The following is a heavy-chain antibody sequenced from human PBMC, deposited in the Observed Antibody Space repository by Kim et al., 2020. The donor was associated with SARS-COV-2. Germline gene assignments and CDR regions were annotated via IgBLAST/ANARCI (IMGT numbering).Heavy chain of an antibody. CDR2: IIPIFGKA. D-gene: IGHD5-18*01. V-gene: IGHV1-69*13. CDR3: ATVDTAMGGGMDV. CDR1: GGTFSSYA. Sequence: SVKVSCKASGGTFSSYAISWVRQAPGQGLEWMGWIIPIFGKANYAQKFQGRFTITADESTSTAYMELSSLRSEDTAVYYCATVDTAMGGGMDVWGQGTTVTVSS. J-gene: IGHJ6*02.